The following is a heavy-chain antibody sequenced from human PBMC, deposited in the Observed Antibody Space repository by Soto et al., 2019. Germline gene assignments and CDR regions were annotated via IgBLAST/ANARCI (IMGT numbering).Heavy chain of an antibody. V-gene: IGHV1-18*01. J-gene: IGHJ4*02. CDR1: GYTFTSYG. CDR2: ISAYNGNT. CDR3: ARAEPRGIFGVVTYDY. D-gene: IGHD3-3*01. Sequence: QVQLVQSGAEVKKPGASVKVSCKASGYTFTSYGISWVRQAPGQGLEWMGWISAYNGNTNYAQKLQGRVTMTTDTPTSTAYMELRSLRSDDTAVYYCARAEPRGIFGVVTYDYWGQGTLVTVSS.